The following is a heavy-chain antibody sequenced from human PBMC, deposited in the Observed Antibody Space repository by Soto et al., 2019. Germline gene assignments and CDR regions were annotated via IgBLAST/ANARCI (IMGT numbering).Heavy chain of an antibody. V-gene: IGHV4-61*01. CDR1: GGSVSSGRHS. D-gene: IGHD6-19*01. CDR2: IYYSGST. Sequence: PSEPLSLTCSVSGGSVSSGRHSWSWIRQPPGKGLEWIGYIYYSGSTRYNPSFESRVTISVDRSENQFSMSLRSVTAADTAVYYFARVPLPGVTEADVDYFDFRGQGILVTVYS. J-gene: IGHJ4*02. CDR3: ARVPLPGVTEADVDYFDF.